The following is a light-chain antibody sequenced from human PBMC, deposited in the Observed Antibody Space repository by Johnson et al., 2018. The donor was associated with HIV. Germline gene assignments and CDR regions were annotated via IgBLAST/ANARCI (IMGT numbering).Light chain of an antibody. CDR3: GTWDSSLRVGF. CDR1: SSNIGNNY. V-gene: IGLV1-51*01. Sequence: GSSSNIGNNYISWYQQLPGRAPKLLIYDNNKRPSGIPDRFSGSKSGTSATLGITGLQTGDEADYYCGTWDSSLRVGFFGTGTKVTVL. CDR2: DNN. J-gene: IGLJ1*01.